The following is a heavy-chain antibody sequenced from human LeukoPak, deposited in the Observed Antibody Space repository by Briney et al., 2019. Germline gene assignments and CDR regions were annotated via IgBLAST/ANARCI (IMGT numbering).Heavy chain of an antibody. CDR1: GGSISSGGYY. CDR3: ARADIVVVPAAREPTRLNWFDP. J-gene: IGHJ5*02. Sequence: SETLSLTCTVSGGSISSGGYYWSWIRQHPGKGLEWIGYIYYSGSTYYNPSLKNRVTISVDTSKNQFSLKLSSVTAADTAVYYCARADIVVVPAAREPTRLNWFDPWGQGTLVTVSS. V-gene: IGHV4-31*03. CDR2: IYYSGST. D-gene: IGHD2-2*01.